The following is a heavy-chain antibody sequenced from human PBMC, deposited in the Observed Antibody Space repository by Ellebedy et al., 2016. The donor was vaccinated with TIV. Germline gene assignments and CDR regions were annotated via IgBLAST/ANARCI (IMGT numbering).Heavy chain of an antibody. Sequence: PGGSLRLSCAASGFTFSSQSMNWVRQAPGKGLEWISYIAPSSDTLHYADSVKGRFTVSRDNSNNTLSLQLNNLRAEDTAVYYCANGHCSGDTCYPGPKFFDYWGPGALVTVSS. CDR1: GFTFSSQS. CDR2: IAPSSDTL. CDR3: ANGHCSGDTCYPGPKFFDY. D-gene: IGHD2-15*01. V-gene: IGHV3-48*01. J-gene: IGHJ4*02.